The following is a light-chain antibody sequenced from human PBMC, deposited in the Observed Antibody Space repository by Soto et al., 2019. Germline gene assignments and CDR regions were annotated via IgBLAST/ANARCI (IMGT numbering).Light chain of an antibody. V-gene: IGKV3-20*01. CDR3: QQYGGSPYT. Sequence: EIVLTQSPGTLSLSPGERATLSCRASQNVRSNYLAWYQRKPGQAPRLLIYGASTRATGIPDRFSGTGSGTDFTLTISRLEPEDFAVYYRQQYGGSPYTFGQGTKLEIK. CDR2: GAS. CDR1: QNVRSNY. J-gene: IGKJ2*01.